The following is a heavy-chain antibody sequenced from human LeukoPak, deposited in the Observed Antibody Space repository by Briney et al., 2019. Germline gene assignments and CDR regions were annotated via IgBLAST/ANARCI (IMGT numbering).Heavy chain of an antibody. CDR1: GFTFSSYW. V-gene: IGHV3-7*01. D-gene: IGHD6-19*01. CDR2: INQDGSEK. J-gene: IGHJ4*02. CDR3: AMQWLVKGGYYFDY. Sequence: GGSLRLSCAASGFTFSSYWMNWVRQAPGKGLEWVANINQDGSEKYYVDSVKGRFTISRDNGKNSLYLQLNSLRAEDTAVYYCAMQWLVKGGYYFDYWGQGTLVSVSS.